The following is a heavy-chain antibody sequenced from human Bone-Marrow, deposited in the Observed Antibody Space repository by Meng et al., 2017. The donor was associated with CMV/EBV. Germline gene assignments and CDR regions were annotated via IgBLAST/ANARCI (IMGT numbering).Heavy chain of an antibody. CDR2: IRSKIYGGTT. Sequence: GESLKISCTASGFTFGSFAMSWVRQAPGKGLEWVGFIRSKIYGGTTEYAASVKGRFTISRDDSKNTLFLQMDSLRPEDTAVYYCAKDVDPMILVAMVYFDCWGQGTLVTVSS. CDR3: AKDVDPMILVAMVYFDC. J-gene: IGHJ4*02. D-gene: IGHD3-22*01. CDR1: GFTFGSFA. V-gene: IGHV3-49*04.